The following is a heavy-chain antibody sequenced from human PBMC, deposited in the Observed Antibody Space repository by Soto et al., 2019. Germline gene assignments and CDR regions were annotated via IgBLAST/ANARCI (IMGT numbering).Heavy chain of an antibody. CDR1: GYTFTSYG. J-gene: IGHJ4*02. CDR3: AGTRSVEIAEY. V-gene: IGHV1-18*01. D-gene: IGHD1-26*01. Sequence: QVQLVQSGAEVKKPGASVKVSCKASGYTFTSYGISWVRQAPGQGLEWMGWISAYNGNTNYAKKLQGRVIMATDTSTSTSYMGLRSLRSDDTAVDYCAGTRSVEIAEYGGQGTLVTVSS. CDR2: ISAYNGNT.